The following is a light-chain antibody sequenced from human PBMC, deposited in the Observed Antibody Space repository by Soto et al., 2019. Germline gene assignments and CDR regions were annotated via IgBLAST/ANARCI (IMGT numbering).Light chain of an antibody. V-gene: IGKV1-5*01. CDR2: DAS. CDR1: QSISSW. Sequence: DIQMTQSPSTLSASVGDRVTITCRASQSISSWLAWYQQKPGKAPKLLIYDASSLESGVPSRFSGSGYGTEFTLTISSLQPDEFATYYCQQYNSYPLTFGGGTKVEIK. J-gene: IGKJ4*01. CDR3: QQYNSYPLT.